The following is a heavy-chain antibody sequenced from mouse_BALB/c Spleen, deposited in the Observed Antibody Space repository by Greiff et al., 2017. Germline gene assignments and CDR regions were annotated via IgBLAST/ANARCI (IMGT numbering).Heavy chain of an antibody. CDR1: GFNIKDTY. V-gene: IGHV14-3*02. CDR2: IDPANGNT. Sequence: VQLKESGAELVKPGASVKLSCTASGFNIKDTYMHWVKQRPEQGLEWIGRIDPANGNTKYDPKFQGKATITADTSSNTAYLQLSSLTSEDTAVYYGARMDITKAYGGQGTLVTVSA. J-gene: IGHJ3*01. CDR3: ARMDITKAY. D-gene: IGHD1-1*01.